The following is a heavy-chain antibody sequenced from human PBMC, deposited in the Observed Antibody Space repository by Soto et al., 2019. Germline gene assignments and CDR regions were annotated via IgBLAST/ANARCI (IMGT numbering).Heavy chain of an antibody. Sequence: ASVKVSCKVSGYTLTELSMHWVRQAPGKGLEWMGGFDPEDGETIYAQKFQGRVTMTEDTSTDTAYMELSSLRSEDTAVYYCATGDIAARPDYYYYGMDVWGQGTTVTVSS. J-gene: IGHJ6*02. D-gene: IGHD6-6*01. V-gene: IGHV1-24*01. CDR2: FDPEDGET. CDR1: GYTLTELS. CDR3: ATGDIAARPDYYYYGMDV.